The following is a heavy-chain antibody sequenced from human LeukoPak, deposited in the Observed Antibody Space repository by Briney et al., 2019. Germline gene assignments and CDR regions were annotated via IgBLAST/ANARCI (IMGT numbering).Heavy chain of an antibody. CDR1: GGSISSYY. Sequence: PSETLSLTCTVSGGSISSYYWSWIRQPPGKGQEWIGYISYSGSTKYNPSLKSRVTISIGTSKKQFSLNLSSVTAADTAVHYCARHRQYDADVFDIWGQGTMVTVSS. D-gene: IGHD2-8*01. J-gene: IGHJ3*02. CDR2: ISYSGST. V-gene: IGHV4-59*08. CDR3: ARHRQYDADVFDI.